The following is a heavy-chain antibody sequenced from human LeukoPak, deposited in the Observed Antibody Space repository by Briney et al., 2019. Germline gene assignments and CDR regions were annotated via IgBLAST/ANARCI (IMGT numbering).Heavy chain of an antibody. J-gene: IGHJ4*02. CDR2: TNPSTGGT. Sequence: ASVNVSCKTSGYTFTGSYLHWVRQVPGQGLEWMGWTNPSTGGTKSAQQFEGRATVTRDTSNTTGYLELRSLRLDDTATYYCARGGAFCSITTCHEFDHWGQGTLDIVSS. D-gene: IGHD2-2*01. V-gene: IGHV1-2*02. CDR3: ARGGAFCSITTCHEFDH. CDR1: GYTFTGSY.